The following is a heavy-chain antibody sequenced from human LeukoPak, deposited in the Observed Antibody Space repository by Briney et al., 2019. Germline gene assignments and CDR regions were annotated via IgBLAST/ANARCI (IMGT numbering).Heavy chain of an antibody. CDR1: GGSFSGYY. CDR3: ARGQRTAGCSSTSCYSSCFDY. J-gene: IGHJ4*02. V-gene: IGHV4-34*01. Sequence: PSETLSLTCAVYGGSFSGYYWSWIRQPPGKGLEWIGEINHSGSTNYNPSLKSRVTISVDTSKNQFSLKLSSVTAADTAVYYCARGQRTAGCSSTSCYSSCFDYWGQGTLVTVSS. D-gene: IGHD2-2*01. CDR2: INHSGST.